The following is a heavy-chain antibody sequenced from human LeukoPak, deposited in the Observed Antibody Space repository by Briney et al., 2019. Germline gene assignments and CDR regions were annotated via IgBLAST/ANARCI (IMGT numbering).Heavy chain of an antibody. CDR3: AKNRGAGSHYYYHMNV. CDR1: GFTFSSYG. V-gene: IGHV3-30*02. Sequence: GGSLRLSCAASGFTFSSYGMHWIRQAPGKGLEWVAFIRNDGSIIYNADSVKGRFTISRDNSKNTLYLQLNSLRVEDTAVYYCAKNRGAGSHYYYHMNVWGKGPRSPSP. D-gene: IGHD1-26*01. CDR2: IRNDGSII. J-gene: IGHJ6*03.